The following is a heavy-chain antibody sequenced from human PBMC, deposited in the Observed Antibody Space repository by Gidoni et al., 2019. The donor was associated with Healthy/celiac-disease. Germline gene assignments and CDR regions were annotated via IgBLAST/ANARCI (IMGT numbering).Heavy chain of an antibody. CDR1: GYTFTSYA. D-gene: IGHD3-3*01. Sequence: QVQLVQSGAEVKKPGASVKVSCTASGYTFTSYAMHWVRQAPGQRLEWMGWINAGNGNTKYSQKFQGRGTITRDTSASTAYMELSSMRSEDTAVYYCARGHYDLGSGYYDFDYWGQGTLVTVSS. J-gene: IGHJ4*02. V-gene: IGHV1-3*01. CDR2: INAGNGNT. CDR3: ARGHYDLGSGYYDFDY.